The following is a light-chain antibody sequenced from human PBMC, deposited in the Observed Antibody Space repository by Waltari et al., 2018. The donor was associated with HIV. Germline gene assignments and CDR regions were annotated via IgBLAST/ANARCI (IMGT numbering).Light chain of an antibody. Sequence: QSALTQPPSVSGAPGQRVTISCTGTSSNIGTGSNVPWYQQLPGTAPKLLIYANTNRPSGVPDRFSGSKSGTSASLAITGLQAEDEADYYCQSYDSRLSGSVFGGGTKLTVL. CDR2: ANT. V-gene: IGLV1-40*01. J-gene: IGLJ3*02. CDR3: QSYDSRLSGSV. CDR1: SSNIGTGSN.